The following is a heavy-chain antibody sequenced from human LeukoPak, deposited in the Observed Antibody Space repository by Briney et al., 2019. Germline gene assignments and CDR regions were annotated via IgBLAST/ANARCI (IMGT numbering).Heavy chain of an antibody. CDR3: ARTVSGYPPSAEYFQH. V-gene: IGHV4-39*01. CDR2: IYYSGST. D-gene: IGHD3-22*01. Sequence: TETLSLTCTVSGGSISSSSYYWGWIRQPPGKGLEWIGSIYYSGSTYYNPSLKSRVTISVDTSKNQFSLKLSSVTAADTAVYYCARTVSGYPPSAEYFQHWGQGTLVTVSS. J-gene: IGHJ1*01. CDR1: GGSISSSSYY.